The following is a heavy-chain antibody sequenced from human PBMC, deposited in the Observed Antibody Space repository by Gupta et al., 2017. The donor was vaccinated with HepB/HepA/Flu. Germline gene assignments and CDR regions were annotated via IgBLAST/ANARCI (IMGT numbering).Heavy chain of an antibody. J-gene: IGHJ4*02. CDR2: IYYSGST. CDR1: GGSISSYY. V-gene: IGHV4-59*01. CDR3: ARHYDSGTYPLDF. Sequence: QVQLQESGPGLVKPSETLSLTCTVSGGSISSYYWSWIRQPPGKGLEYIGYIYYSGSTNYNPALKSRVTISVDMSKNQFSLNLSSVTAADTAVYYCARHYDSGTYPLDFWGQGILVTVSS. D-gene: IGHD3-10*01.